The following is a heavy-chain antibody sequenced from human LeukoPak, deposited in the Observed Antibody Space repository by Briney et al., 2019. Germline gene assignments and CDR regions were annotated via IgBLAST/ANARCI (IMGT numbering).Heavy chain of an antibody. CDR1: GFTFSSYC. V-gene: IGHV3-7*03. D-gene: IGHD3-22*01. CDR2: IKEDGSEK. CDR3: AKGATLMVVVIHYFDY. Sequence: GGSLRLSCVVSGFTFSSYCMSWVRQAPGKGLEWVANIKEDGSEKYYVDSVKGRFTISRDNSKNTLYLQMNSLRAEDTAVYYCAKGATLMVVVIHYFDYWGQGTLVTVSS. J-gene: IGHJ4*02.